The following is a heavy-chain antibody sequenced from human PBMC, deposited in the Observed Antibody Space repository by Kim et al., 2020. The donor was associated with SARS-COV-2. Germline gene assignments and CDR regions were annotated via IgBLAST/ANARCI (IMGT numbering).Heavy chain of an antibody. Sequence: GGSLRLSCAASGFTFSSYAMNWVHQAPGKGLEWVSSVNPSGDKTHYADSVKGRFTISRDNSKNTVYLQMNSLGAEDTAIYYCARRIVGFTGHPLDYWGQGTLATVSS. J-gene: IGHJ4*02. D-gene: IGHD1-26*01. CDR3: ARRIVGFTGHPLDY. V-gene: IGHV3-23*01. CDR2: VNPSGDKT. CDR1: GFTFSSYA.